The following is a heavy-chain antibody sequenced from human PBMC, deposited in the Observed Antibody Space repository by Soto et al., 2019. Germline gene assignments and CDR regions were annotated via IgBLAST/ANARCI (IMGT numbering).Heavy chain of an antibody. Sequence: QVQLVQSGAEVKKPGSSVKVSCKASGGTFSSYAISWVRQAPGQGLEWMGGIIPIFGTANYAQKFQDRVTITAEESTSTAYMELSSLRSEDTAVYYCAGSGTTTSGSYYYYYGMDVWGQGTTVTVSS. D-gene: IGHD1-7*01. CDR2: IIPIFGTA. V-gene: IGHV1-69*01. J-gene: IGHJ6*02. CDR1: GGTFSSYA. CDR3: AGSGTTTSGSYYYYYGMDV.